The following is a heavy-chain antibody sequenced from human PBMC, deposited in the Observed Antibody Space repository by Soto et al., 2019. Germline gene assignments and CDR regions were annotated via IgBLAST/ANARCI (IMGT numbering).Heavy chain of an antibody. CDR1: GFTFGNSW. CDR3: ATAEVDY. V-gene: IGHV3-74*01. Sequence: GGSLRLSCAASGFTFGNSWMHRVRQAPGEGLEWVSRMNSDGSSTNYADSVKGRFTVSRDNAKNTLYLQMNSLRAEDTAVYYCATAEVDYWGPGTLVTVSS. CDR2: MNSDGSST. J-gene: IGHJ4*02.